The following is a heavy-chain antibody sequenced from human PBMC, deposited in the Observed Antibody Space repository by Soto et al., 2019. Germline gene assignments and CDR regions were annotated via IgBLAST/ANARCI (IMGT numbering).Heavy chain of an antibody. V-gene: IGHV1-69*13. D-gene: IGHD5-12*01. CDR2: IIPIFGTA. Sequence: VASVKVSCKASGGTFSSYAISWVRQAPGQGLEWMGGIIPIFGTANYAQKFQGRVTITADESTSTAYMELSSLRSEDTAVYYCARGGDGGYEGAFDIRGQGTMVTVSS. CDR1: GGTFSSYA. J-gene: IGHJ3*02. CDR3: ARGGDGGYEGAFDI.